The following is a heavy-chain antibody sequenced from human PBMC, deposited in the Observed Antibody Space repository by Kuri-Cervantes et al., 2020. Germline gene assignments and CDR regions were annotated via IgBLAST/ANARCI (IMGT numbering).Heavy chain of an antibody. J-gene: IGHJ4*02. CDR1: GFTFSNAW. V-gene: IGHV3-15*01. CDR2: IKSKTDGGTT. D-gene: IGHD3-22*01. CDR3: AREEPFYYNSSGYYYDY. Sequence: GESLMISCAASGFTFSNAWMSWVRQAPGKGLEWVGRIKSKTDGGTTDYAAHVKGRFTISRDDSKSITYLQMNSLRAEDTAVYYCAREEPFYYNSSGYYYDYWGQGTLVTVSS.